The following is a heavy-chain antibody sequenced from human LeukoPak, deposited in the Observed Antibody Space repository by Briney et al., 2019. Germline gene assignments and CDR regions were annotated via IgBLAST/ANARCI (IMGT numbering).Heavy chain of an antibody. V-gene: IGHV3-30*04. J-gene: IGHJ4*02. CDR2: ISYGGTNK. CDR1: GITFSSYA. D-gene: IGHD1-14*01. CDR3: AKVDCGKTDCRRIDY. Sequence: GGSLRLSCVTSGITFSSYAMDWVRQAPGKGLAWVASISYGGTNKYYADSVKGRFTTSRDDSKNTLYLQMNSLRSEDTALYYCAKVDCGKTDCRRIDYWGQGTLVTVSS.